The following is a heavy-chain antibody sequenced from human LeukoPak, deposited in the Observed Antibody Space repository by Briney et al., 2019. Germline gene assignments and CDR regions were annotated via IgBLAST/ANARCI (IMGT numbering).Heavy chain of an antibody. V-gene: IGHV4-59*05. CDR3: ARYYYYGSGSYYPQPYFDY. D-gene: IGHD3-10*01. J-gene: IGHJ4*02. Sequence: SETLSLTCTVSGGSISSYYCSWIRQPAGKGLEWIGSIYCSGSTYYNPSLKSRVTISVDTSKNQFSLKLSSVTAADTAVYYCARYYYYGSGSYYPQPYFDYWGQGTLVTVSS. CDR1: GGSISSYY. CDR2: IYCSGST.